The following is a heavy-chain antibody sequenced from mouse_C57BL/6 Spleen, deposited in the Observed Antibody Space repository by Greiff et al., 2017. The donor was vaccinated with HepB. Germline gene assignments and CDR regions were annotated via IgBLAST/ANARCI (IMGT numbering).Heavy chain of an antibody. J-gene: IGHJ3*01. CDR2: INPSSGYT. D-gene: IGHD2-5*01. Sequence: ESGAELARPGASVKMSCKASGYTFTSYTMHWVKQRPGQGLEWIGYINPSSGYTKYNQKFKDKATLTADKSSSTAYMQLSSLTSEDSAVYYCARLGAYYSNYWFAYWGQGTLVTVSA. CDR1: GYTFTSYT. CDR3: ARLGAYYSNYWFAY. V-gene: IGHV1-4*01.